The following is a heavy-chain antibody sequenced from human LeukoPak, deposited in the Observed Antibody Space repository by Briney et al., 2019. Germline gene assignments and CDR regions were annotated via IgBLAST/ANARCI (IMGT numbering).Heavy chain of an antibody. Sequence: GRSLRLSCAASGFTFSSYGMHWVRQAPGKGLEWVAVIWYDGSNKYYADSVKGRFTNSRDNSKNTLYLQMNSLRAEDTAVYYCARSPMNRYYYDSSGYYPKYYFDYWGQGTLVTVSS. CDR2: IWYDGSNK. D-gene: IGHD3-22*01. J-gene: IGHJ4*02. CDR1: GFTFSSYG. V-gene: IGHV3-33*01. CDR3: ARSPMNRYYYDSSGYYPKYYFDY.